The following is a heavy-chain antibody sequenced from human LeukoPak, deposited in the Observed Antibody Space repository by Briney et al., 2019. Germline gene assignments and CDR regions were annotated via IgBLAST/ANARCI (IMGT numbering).Heavy chain of an antibody. V-gene: IGHV1-2*02. D-gene: IGHD6-6*01. CDR3: ARRYSSSLLDY. J-gene: IGHJ4*02. Sequence: ASVKVSCKASGYTFTGYYMHWVRQAPGQGLEWMGWINPNSGGTNYAQKFQGRVTMTRDTSISTAYLQWSSLRASDTAMYYCARRYSSSLLDYWGQGTLVTVSS. CDR1: GYTFTGYY. CDR2: INPNSGGT.